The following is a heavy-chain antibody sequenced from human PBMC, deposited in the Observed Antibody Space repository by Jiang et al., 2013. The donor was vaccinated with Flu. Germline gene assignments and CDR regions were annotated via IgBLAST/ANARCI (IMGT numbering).Heavy chain of an antibody. Sequence: FTFSRNDMTWVRQAPGKGLEWVSTVGATGGATYYADSVRGRFTISRDNSKNTFYLQMNSLRAEDTAIYYCARDEIPDVVATSSWGQGVQVVVS. D-gene: IGHD5-12*01. CDR3: ARDEIPDVVATSS. J-gene: IGHJ4*02. CDR1: FTFSRND. CDR2: VGATGGAT. V-gene: IGHV3-23*01.